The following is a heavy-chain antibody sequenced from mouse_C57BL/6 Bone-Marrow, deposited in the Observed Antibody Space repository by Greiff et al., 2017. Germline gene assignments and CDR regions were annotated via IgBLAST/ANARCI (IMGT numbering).Heavy chain of an antibody. D-gene: IGHD4-1*01. Sequence: SGPELVKPGASVKISCKASGYAFSSSWMNWVKQRPGKGLEWIGRIYPGDGDTNYNGKFKGKATLTADKSSSTAYMQLSSLTSEDSAVDFGARWDGDGYFDYWGQGTTLTVSA. CDR3: ARWDGDGYFDY. J-gene: IGHJ2*01. CDR2: IYPGDGDT. V-gene: IGHV1-82*01. CDR1: GYAFSSSW.